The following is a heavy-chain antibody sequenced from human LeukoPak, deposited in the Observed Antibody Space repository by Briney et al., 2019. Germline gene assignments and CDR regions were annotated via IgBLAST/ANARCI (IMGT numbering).Heavy chain of an antibody. Sequence: SVKVSCKASGGTFSSYAISWVRQAPGQGLEWMGGIIPIFGTANYAQKFQGRVTITADESTSTAYMELSSLRSEDTAVYYCARTYRGGSGWYRPFYFDYWGQGTLVTVSS. CDR1: GGTFSSYA. V-gene: IGHV1-69*13. CDR2: IIPIFGTA. J-gene: IGHJ4*02. CDR3: ARTYRGGSGWYRPFYFDY. D-gene: IGHD6-19*01.